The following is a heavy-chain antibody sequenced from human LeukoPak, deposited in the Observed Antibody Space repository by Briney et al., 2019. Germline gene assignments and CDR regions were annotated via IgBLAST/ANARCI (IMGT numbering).Heavy chain of an antibody. V-gene: IGHV3-7*01. D-gene: IGHD3-3*01. CDR2: IKQDGSEK. CDR1: GFTFSSYW. CDR3: ARCETKYDFWSGYSRGYGMDV. J-gene: IGHJ6*02. Sequence: GGSLRLSCAASGFTFSSYWMSWVRQAPGKGLEWVANIKQDGSEKYYVDSAKGRFTISRDNAKNSLYLQMNSLRAEDTAVYYCARCETKYDFWSGYSRGYGMDVWGQGTTVTVSS.